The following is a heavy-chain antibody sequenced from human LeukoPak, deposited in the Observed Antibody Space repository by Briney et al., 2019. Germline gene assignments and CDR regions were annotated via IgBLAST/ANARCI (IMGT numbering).Heavy chain of an antibody. CDR3: AKELGYSYGYLDY. V-gene: IGHV3-23*01. CDR2: ISGSGGST. CDR1: GFTFSSYA. D-gene: IGHD5-18*01. Sequence: TGGSLRLSCAASGFTFSSYAMSWVRQAPGKGLEWVSAISGSGGSTHYADSVKGRFTISRDNSKNTLYLQMNSLRAEDTAVYHCAKELGYSYGYLDYWGQGTLVTVSS. J-gene: IGHJ4*02.